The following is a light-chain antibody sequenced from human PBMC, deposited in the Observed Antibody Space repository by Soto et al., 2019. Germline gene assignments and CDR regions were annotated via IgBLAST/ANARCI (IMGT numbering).Light chain of an antibody. CDR2: EAD. CDR1: RSDVGSYNF. V-gene: IGLV2-23*01. J-gene: IGLJ2*01. CDR3: CSYAGDSALI. Sequence: QSVLTQPASVSGSPGQSMTISCTGSRSDVGSYNFVSWYQLLPGKAPRLIIFEADKRPSGVSSRFSGSKSGYTASLTISGLQAEDEADYLCCSYAGDSALIFGGGTKLTVL.